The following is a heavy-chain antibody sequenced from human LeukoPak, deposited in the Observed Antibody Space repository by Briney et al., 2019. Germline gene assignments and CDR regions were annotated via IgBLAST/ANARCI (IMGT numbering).Heavy chain of an antibody. D-gene: IGHD6-19*01. V-gene: IGHV5-51*01. CDR2: IYPGDSDT. J-gene: IGHJ4*02. CDR1: GYSFSTYW. Sequence: GESLKISCQGSGYSFSTYWITWVRQMPGKGLEWMGIIYPGDSDTRYSPSFQGQVTISADKSISTAYLHWSSLKASDTAMYYCARTSEYSSGWYYWGQGTLVTVSS. CDR3: ARTSEYSSGWYY.